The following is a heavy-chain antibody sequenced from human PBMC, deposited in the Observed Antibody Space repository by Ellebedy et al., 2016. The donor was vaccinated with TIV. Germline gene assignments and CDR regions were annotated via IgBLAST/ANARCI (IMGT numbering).Heavy chain of an antibody. V-gene: IGHV3-7*04. Sequence: PGGSLRLSCAASGFTFSTCWMSWVRQAPGKGLEWVANIKEDESETYDVDSPKGRFTISRDNAKNSLYLKMNSLRAEDTAVYYCARGGNSGTLDYWGQGTLVTVSS. D-gene: IGHD4-23*01. CDR1: GFTFSTCW. CDR3: ARGGNSGTLDY. J-gene: IGHJ4*02. CDR2: IKEDESET.